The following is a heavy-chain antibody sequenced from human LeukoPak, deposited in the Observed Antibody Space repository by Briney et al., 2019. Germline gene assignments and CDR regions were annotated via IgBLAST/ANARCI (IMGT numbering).Heavy chain of an antibody. CDR1: RGSFSGYN. CDR3: ARAPRGSRIVVIITDAFDI. D-gene: IGHD3-22*01. Sequence: KPSETLSLTCAVYRGSFSGYNWSWIRQPPGKGLEWIGEINHSGTTNYNPSLKSRVTISVDTSKNQFSLKLSSVTAADTAVYYCARAPRGSRIVVIITDAFDIWGQGTMVTVSS. V-gene: IGHV4-34*01. J-gene: IGHJ3*02. CDR2: INHSGTT.